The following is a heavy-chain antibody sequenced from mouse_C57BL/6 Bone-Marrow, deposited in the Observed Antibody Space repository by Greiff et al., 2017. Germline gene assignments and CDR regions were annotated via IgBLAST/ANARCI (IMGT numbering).Heavy chain of an antibody. CDR3: AGITTVDYWYFDV. CDR1: GYSFTSYY. CDR2: IYPGSGNT. V-gene: IGHV1-66*01. J-gene: IGHJ1*03. Sequence: QVQLQQPGAELVKPGASVKISCKASGYSFTSYYIHWVKQRPGQGLEWIGWIYPGSGNTKYNEKFKGKATLTADTSSSTAYMQLSSLTSEDSAVYYCAGITTVDYWYFDVWGTGTTVTVSS. D-gene: IGHD1-1*01.